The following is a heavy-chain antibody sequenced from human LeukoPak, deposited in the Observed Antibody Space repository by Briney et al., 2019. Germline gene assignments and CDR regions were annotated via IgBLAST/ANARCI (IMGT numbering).Heavy chain of an antibody. CDR2: IYYSGST. V-gene: IGHV4-59*01. D-gene: IGHD3-9*01. J-gene: IGHJ6*02. CDR1: GGSFSGYY. Sequence: SETLSLTCAVYGGSFSGYYWSWIRQPPGKGLEWIGYIYYSGSTNYNPSLKSRVTISVDTSKNQFSLKLSSVTAADTAVYYRARVPSYYDILTGYEPYYYYGMDVWGQGTTVTVSS. CDR3: ARVPSYYDILTGYEPYYYYGMDV.